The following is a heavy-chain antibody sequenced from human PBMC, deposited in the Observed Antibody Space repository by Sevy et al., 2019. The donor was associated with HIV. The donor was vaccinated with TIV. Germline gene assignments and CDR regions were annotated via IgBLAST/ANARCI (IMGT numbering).Heavy chain of an antibody. CDR1: GGTFSSYT. CDR2: IIPIFGTA. J-gene: IGHJ6*04. Sequence: ASVKVSCKASGGTFSSYTINWVRQAPGQGLEWMGGIIPIFGTAKYAQMFQGRVTITADKSTSTAHMELSSLRSEDTAVYYCARSRDRRGTYDSIDVWGKGTTVTVSS. D-gene: IGHD3-22*01. CDR3: ARSRDRRGTYDSIDV. V-gene: IGHV1-69*06.